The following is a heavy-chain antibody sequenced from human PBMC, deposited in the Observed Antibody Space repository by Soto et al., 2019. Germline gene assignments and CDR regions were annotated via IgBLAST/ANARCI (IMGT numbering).Heavy chain of an antibody. V-gene: IGHV1-46*01. CDR3: ARGRLAAVAGNLYYYYYGMDV. J-gene: IGHJ6*02. CDR2: INPSGGST. D-gene: IGHD6-19*01. Sequence: ASVKVSCKASGYTFTSYYMHWVRQAPGQGLEWMGIINPSGGSTSYAQKFQGRVTMTRDTSTSTVYMELSSLRAEDTAVYYCARGRLAAVAGNLYYYYYGMDVWGQGTTVTVSS. CDR1: GYTFTSYY.